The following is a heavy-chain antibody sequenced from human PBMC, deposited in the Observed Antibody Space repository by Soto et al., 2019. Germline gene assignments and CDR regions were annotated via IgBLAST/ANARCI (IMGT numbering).Heavy chain of an antibody. CDR2: IYSGGST. Sequence: GGSLRLSCAASGFTVSSNYMSWVRQAPGKGLEWVSVIYSGGSTYYADSVKGRFTISRDNSKNTLYLQMNSLRAEDTAVYYCARKNYYDSSGHIWEDAFDIWGQGTMVTVSS. CDR1: GFTVSSNY. D-gene: IGHD3-22*01. J-gene: IGHJ3*02. V-gene: IGHV3-66*01. CDR3: ARKNYYDSSGHIWEDAFDI.